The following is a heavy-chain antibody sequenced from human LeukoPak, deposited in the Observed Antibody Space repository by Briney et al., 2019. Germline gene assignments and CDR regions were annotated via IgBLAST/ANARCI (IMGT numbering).Heavy chain of an antibody. J-gene: IGHJ5*02. CDR1: GGSISSSSYY. CDR3: ARHRPQLLRVDWFDP. D-gene: IGHD2-2*01. Sequence: SETLSLTCTVSGGSISSSSYYWGWIRQPPGKGLEWIGSIYYSGSTYCNPSLKSRVTISVDTSKNQFSLKLSSVTAADTAVYYCARHRPQLLRVDWFDPWGQGTLVTVSS. V-gene: IGHV4-39*01. CDR2: IYYSGST.